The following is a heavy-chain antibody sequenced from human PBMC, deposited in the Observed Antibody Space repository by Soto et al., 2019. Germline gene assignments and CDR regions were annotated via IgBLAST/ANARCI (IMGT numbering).Heavy chain of an antibody. CDR2: IYPGDSDT. V-gene: IGHV5-51*01. D-gene: IGHD3-22*01. J-gene: IGHJ3*02. CDR3: ARHGNYDSSGYYILGAFDI. CDR1: GYSFTSYW. Sequence: GESLKISCKGSGYSFTSYWIGWVRQMPGKGLEWMGIIYPGDSDTRYSPSFQGQVTISADKSISTAYLQWSSLKASDTAMYYWARHGNYDSSGYYILGAFDIWGQGTMVTV.